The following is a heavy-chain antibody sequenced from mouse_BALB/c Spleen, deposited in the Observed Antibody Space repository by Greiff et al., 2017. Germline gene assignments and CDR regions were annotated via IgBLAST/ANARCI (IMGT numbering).Heavy chain of an antibody. CDR3: ARGHYRYDEWFAY. CDR2: ISSGSSTI. D-gene: IGHD2-14*01. V-gene: IGHV5-17*02. CDR1: GFTFSSFG. J-gene: IGHJ3*01. Sequence: EVHLVESGGGLVQPGGSRKLSCAASGFTFSSFGMHWVRQAPEKGLEWVAYISSGSSTIYYADTVKGRFTISRDNPKNTLFLQMTSLRSEDTAMYYCARGHYRYDEWFAYWGQGTLVTVSA.